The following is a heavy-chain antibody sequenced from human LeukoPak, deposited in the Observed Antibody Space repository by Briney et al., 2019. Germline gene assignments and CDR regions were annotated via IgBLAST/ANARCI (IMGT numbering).Heavy chain of an antibody. D-gene: IGHD2-8*02. CDR2: ISSSSSYI. J-gene: IGHJ4*02. V-gene: IGHV3-21*04. CDR1: GFTFSSYS. CDR3: AKLVSLNLLLDY. Sequence: PGGSLRLSCAASGFTFSSYSMNWVRQAPGKGLEWVSSISSSSSYIYYADSVKGRFTISRDNAKNSLYLQMNSLRAEDTAVYYCAKLVSLNLLLDYWGQGTLVTVSS.